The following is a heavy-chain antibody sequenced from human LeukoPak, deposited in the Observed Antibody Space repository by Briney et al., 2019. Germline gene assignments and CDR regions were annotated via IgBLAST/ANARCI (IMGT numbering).Heavy chain of an antibody. CDR2: ISWNSGSI. CDR3: AKDPQGRHYYDSSGYSFDY. V-gene: IGHV3-9*01. Sequence: PGRSLRRSCAASGFTFDDYAMHWVRQAPGKGLEWVSGISWNSGSIGYADSVKGRFTISRDNAKNSLYLQMNSLRAEDTALYYCAKDPQGRHYYDSSGYSFDYWGQGTLVTVSS. J-gene: IGHJ4*02. CDR1: GFTFDDYA. D-gene: IGHD3-22*01.